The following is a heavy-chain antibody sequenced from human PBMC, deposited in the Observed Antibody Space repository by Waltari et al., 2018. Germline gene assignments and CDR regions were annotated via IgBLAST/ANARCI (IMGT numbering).Heavy chain of an antibody. Sequence: QVQLVESGGGVVQPGGSLRLSCAASGFTFSSYGMHWVRQAPGKGLEWVAFIRYDGSNKYYADSVKGRFTISRDNSKNTLYLQMNSLRAEDTAVYYCARGPAYYFDYWDQGTLVTVSS. CDR1: GFTFSSYG. V-gene: IGHV3-30*02. CDR3: ARGPAYYFDY. CDR2: IRYDGSNK. J-gene: IGHJ4*02.